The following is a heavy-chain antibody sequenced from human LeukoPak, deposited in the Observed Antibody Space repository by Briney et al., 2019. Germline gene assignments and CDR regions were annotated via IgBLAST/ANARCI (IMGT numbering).Heavy chain of an antibody. CDR2: VFYTGKT. V-gene: IGHV4-39*07. CDR3: ARVFDS. Sequence: SETLSLTCTVSGGPVSTSDHYWGWIRQSPVKGLEWIGDVFYTGKTNYNPSLRGRATISIDTSKNQFSLKLTYVTAADSAVYYCARVFDSWGQGTLVTVSS. J-gene: IGHJ4*02. CDR1: GGPVSTSDHY.